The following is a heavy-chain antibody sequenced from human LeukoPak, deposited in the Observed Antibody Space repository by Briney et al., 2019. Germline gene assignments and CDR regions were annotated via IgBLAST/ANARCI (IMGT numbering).Heavy chain of an antibody. CDR2: IYYSGST. V-gene: IGHV4-59*12. J-gene: IGHJ4*02. Sequence: PSETLSLACTVSGGSISSYYWSWIRQPPGKGLEWIGYIYYSGSTNYNPSPKSRVTISVDTSKNQFSLKLSSVTAADTAVYYCASSPYFDWLLRIDYWGQGTLVTVSS. CDR1: GGSISSYY. CDR3: ASSPYFDWLLRIDY. D-gene: IGHD3-9*01.